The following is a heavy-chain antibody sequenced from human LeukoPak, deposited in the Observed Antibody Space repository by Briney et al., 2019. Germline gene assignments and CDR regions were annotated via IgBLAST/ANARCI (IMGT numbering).Heavy chain of an antibody. J-gene: IGHJ6*03. D-gene: IGHD3-22*01. Sequence: SETLSLTCAVYGGSFSGYYWSWIRQPPGKGLEWIGEINHSGSTNYNPSLTSRVTISVDTSKNQFSLKLSSVTAADTAVYYCARGTYDSSGPYYYYYYMDVWGKGTTVTISS. CDR1: GGSFSGYY. V-gene: IGHV4-34*01. CDR3: ARGTYDSSGPYYYYYYMDV. CDR2: INHSGST.